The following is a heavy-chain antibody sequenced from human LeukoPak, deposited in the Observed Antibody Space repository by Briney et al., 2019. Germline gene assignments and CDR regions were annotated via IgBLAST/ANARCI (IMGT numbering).Heavy chain of an antibody. D-gene: IGHD4-17*01. J-gene: IGHJ3*02. CDR2: ITASGDST. CDR3: ARGPYGDIDAFDI. CDR1: GFTFSNYV. Sequence: GESLRLSCAASGFTFSNYVMIWVRQAPGKGLEWVSGITASGDSTYYGDSVKGRFTMSRDNSKNTLYLQMNSLRAEDTAVYYCARGPYGDIDAFDIWGQGTMVTVSS. V-gene: IGHV3-23*01.